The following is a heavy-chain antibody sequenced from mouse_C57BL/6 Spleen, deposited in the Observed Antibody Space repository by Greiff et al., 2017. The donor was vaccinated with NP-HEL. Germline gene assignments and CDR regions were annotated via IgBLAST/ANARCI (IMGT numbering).Heavy chain of an antibody. J-gene: IGHJ2*01. CDR3: TTSYYYGSSYFDY. V-gene: IGHV14-4*01. D-gene: IGHD1-1*01. CDR2: IDPENGDT. CDR1: GFNIKDDY. Sequence: EVQLQQSGAELVRPGASVKLSCTASGFNIKDDYMHWVKQRHEQGLEWIGWIDPENGDTEYAPKFQGKATITADTSSNTAYLQLSSLTSEDTAVYYCTTSYYYGSSYFDYWGQGTTLTVSS.